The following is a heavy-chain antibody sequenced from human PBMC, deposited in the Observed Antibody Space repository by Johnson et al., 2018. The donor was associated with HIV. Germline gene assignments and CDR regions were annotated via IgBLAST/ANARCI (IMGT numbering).Heavy chain of an antibody. CDR1: GFTFSYYG. CDR3: AKDEAQTLASAGRDAFDF. V-gene: IGHV3-30*02. J-gene: IGHJ3*01. CDR2: IRYDGDNK. D-gene: IGHD6-13*01. Sequence: QVQLVESGGGVVQPGGSLRLSCAAFGFTFSYYGMHWVRQAPGKGLEWVAFIRYDGDNKHYGDSVKGRFTISRDNSKDTLYLQMNGLRPEDTAVYYCAKDEAQTLASAGRDAFDFWGQGTAVTV.